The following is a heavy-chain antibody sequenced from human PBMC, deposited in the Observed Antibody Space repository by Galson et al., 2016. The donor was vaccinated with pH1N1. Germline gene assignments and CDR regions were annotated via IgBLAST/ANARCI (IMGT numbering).Heavy chain of an antibody. Sequence: SLRLSCAASGFIFDDFAMHWVRQVPGKGPEWVSVISGDGDTTFYTDSVKGRFTISRDNSKSSLYLEMQTLRTEDTALYYCSTAPLSYFDLHLDAFAVWGQGTMVTVSS. D-gene: IGHD3-22*01. CDR3: STAPLSYFDLHLDAFAV. J-gene: IGHJ3*01. V-gene: IGHV3-43*02. CDR1: GFIFDDFA. CDR2: ISGDGDTT.